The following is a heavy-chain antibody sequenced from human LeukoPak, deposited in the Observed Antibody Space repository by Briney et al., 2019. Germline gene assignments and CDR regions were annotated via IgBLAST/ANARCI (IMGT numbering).Heavy chain of an antibody. V-gene: IGHV4-61*08. J-gene: IGHJ6*04. Sequence: SETLSLTCTVSGGSISSGGYYWSWIRQPPGKGLEWIGYIYYSGSTNYNPSLKSRVTISVDTSKNQFSLKLSSVTAADTAVYYCARDGRYYDFWSGPWDVWGKGTTVTVSS. D-gene: IGHD3-3*01. CDR1: GGSISSGGYY. CDR3: ARDGRYYDFWSGPWDV. CDR2: IYYSGST.